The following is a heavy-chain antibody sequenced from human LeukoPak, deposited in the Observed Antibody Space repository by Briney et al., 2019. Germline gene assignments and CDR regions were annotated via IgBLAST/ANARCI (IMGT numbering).Heavy chain of an antibody. J-gene: IGHJ4*02. D-gene: IGHD6-13*01. CDR1: GFTFSSYG. CDR3: AIGGYSSSWYYFDY. Sequence: GGSLRLSCAASGFTFSSYGMHWVRQAPGKGLEWVAFIRYDGSNKYYADSVKGRFTISRDNSKNTLYLQMNSLRAEDTAVYYCAIGGYSSSWYYFDYWGQGTLATVSS. V-gene: IGHV3-30*02. CDR2: IRYDGSNK.